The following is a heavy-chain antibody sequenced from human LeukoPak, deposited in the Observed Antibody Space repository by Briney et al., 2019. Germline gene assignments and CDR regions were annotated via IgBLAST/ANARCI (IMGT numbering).Heavy chain of an antibody. CDR2: IQSKTDGGTT. CDR1: GFTFSNTW. V-gene: IGHV3-15*01. J-gene: IGHJ4*02. D-gene: IGHD3-10*01. Sequence: GGSLRLSCAASGFTFSNTWMNWVRQAPGKGLEWVGRIQSKTDGGTTEYAAPVKGRFTISRDDSKTTLYLQMNSLKTEDTAVYYCATLTVRGVINIWGQGTLATVSS. CDR3: ATLTVRGVINI.